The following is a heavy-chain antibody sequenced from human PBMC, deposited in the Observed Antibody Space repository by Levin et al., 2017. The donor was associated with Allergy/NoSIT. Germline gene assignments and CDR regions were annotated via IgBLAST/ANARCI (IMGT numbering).Heavy chain of an antibody. CDR1: GFTFSNYA. J-gene: IGHJ4*02. CDR3: AKDRISRHSSDDYYYRDNPDH. D-gene: IGHD3-22*01. CDR2: MSAGGTVT. Sequence: GGSLRLSCAASGFTFSNYAMSWVRQAPGKGLEWVSIMSAGGTVTHYADSVKGRFIISRDNSRNTLYLQMNSLRAEDTALYYCAKDRISRHSSDDYYYRDNPDHWGQGTLVTVST. V-gene: IGHV3-23*01.